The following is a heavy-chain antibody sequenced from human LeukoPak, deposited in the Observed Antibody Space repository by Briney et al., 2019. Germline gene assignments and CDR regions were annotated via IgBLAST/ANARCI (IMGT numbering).Heavy chain of an antibody. CDR3: ASSGYSSGWYYGMDV. J-gene: IGHJ6*02. CDR2: IIPILGIA. CDR1: GYTFTSYY. Sequence: ASVKVSCKASGYTFTSYYMHWVRQAPGQGLEWMGRIIPILGIANYAQKLQGRVTMTTDTSTSTAYMELRSLRSDDTAVYYCASSGYSSGWYYGMDVWGQGTTVTVSS. V-gene: IGHV1-18*04. D-gene: IGHD6-19*01.